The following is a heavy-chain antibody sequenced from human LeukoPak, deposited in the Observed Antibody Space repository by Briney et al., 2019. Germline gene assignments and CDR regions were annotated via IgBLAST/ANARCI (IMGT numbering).Heavy chain of an antibody. V-gene: IGHV4-39*01. Sequence: SETLSLICTVSGGSISSSSYYWGWIRQPPGKGLEWIGSIYYSGSTYYNPSLKSRVTISVDTSKNQFSLKLSSVTAADTAVYYCARHVYWSTVTTDMDVWGKGTTVTVSS. J-gene: IGHJ6*03. D-gene: IGHD4-11*01. CDR3: ARHVYWSTVTTDMDV. CDR2: IYYSGST. CDR1: GGSISSSSYY.